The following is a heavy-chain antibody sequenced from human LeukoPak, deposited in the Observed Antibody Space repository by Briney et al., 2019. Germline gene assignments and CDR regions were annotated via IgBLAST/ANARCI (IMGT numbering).Heavy chain of an antibody. V-gene: IGHV3-30*03. D-gene: IGHD6-19*01. J-gene: IGHJ6*03. CDR3: ARDGIAVAGYYYYMDV. CDR1: GFTFSSYG. Sequence: KTGGSLRLSCAASGFTFSSYGMHWVRQAPGKGLEWVAVISYDGSNKYFADSVKGRFTISRDNSKNTLYLQMDSLRAEDTAVYYCARDGIAVAGYYYYMDVWGKGTTVTVSS. CDR2: ISYDGSNK.